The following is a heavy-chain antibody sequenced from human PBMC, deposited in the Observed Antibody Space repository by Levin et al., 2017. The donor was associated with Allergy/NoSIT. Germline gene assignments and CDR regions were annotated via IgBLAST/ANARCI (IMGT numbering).Heavy chain of an antibody. CDR1: GYSFTDYS. J-gene: IGHJ3*02. V-gene: IGHV1-2*06. D-gene: IGHD3-3*01. CDR2: INPNSGGS. CDR3: ARDYDFWSGYYSWSFDI. Sequence: RGESLKISCKASGYSFTDYSMHWVRQAPGQGLEWMGRINPNSGGSNFAQKFEGRVTMTRDTSITTVYMEMSRLRSDDTAVYYCARDYDFWSGYYSWSFDIWGQGTMVTVSS.